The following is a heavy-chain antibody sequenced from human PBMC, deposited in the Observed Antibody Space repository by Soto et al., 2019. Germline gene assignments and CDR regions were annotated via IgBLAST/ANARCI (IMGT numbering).Heavy chain of an antibody. CDR2: ISAYNGNT. J-gene: IGHJ6*02. CDR1: GYTFTSYG. V-gene: IGHV1-18*01. Sequence: ASVKVSCKASGYTFTSYGISWVRQAPGQGLEWMGWISAYNGNTNYAQKLQGRVTMTTDTSTSTAYMELRSLRSDDTAVYYCARDANYDFWSGIIFYYGMDVWGQGTTVTVSS. D-gene: IGHD3-3*01. CDR3: ARDANYDFWSGIIFYYGMDV.